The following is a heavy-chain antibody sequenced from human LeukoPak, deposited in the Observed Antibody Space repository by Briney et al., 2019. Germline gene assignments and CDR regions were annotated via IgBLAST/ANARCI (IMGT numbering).Heavy chain of an antibody. Sequence: SETLSLTCTVSGGSISSSSYYWGWIRQSPGKGLEWIGSIYYSGSTNYNPSLKSRVTISVDTSKNQFSLKLSSVTAADTAVYYCARGRKRDDYVWGSYRYRGYFDYWGQGTLVTVSS. CDR3: ARGRKRDDYVWGSYRYRGYFDY. CDR2: IYYSGST. D-gene: IGHD3-16*02. J-gene: IGHJ4*02. CDR1: GGSISSSSYY. V-gene: IGHV4-39*07.